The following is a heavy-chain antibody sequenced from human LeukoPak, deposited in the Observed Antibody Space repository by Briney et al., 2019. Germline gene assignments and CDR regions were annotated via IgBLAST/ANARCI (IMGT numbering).Heavy chain of an antibody. D-gene: IGHD6-6*01. CDR1: GFTFNGFW. CDR3: ARSSYSSSSSV. Sequence: GGSLRLSCAVSGFTFNGFWMSWSRQAPGKGLEWVASINSDGSEGYYADVVKGRFTISRDNAKNSLYLQINSLRAEDTAVYYCARSSYSSSSSVWGQGTMVTVSS. CDR2: INSDGSEG. V-gene: IGHV3-7*03. J-gene: IGHJ3*01.